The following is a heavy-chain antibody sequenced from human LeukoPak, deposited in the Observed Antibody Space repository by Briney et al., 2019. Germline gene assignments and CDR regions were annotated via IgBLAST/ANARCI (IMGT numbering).Heavy chain of an antibody. V-gene: IGHV3-30*02. CDR2: IRYDGSNK. CDR1: GFTFSSYG. J-gene: IGHJ6*03. Sequence: GGSLRLSCAASGFTFSSYGMHWVRQAPGKGLEWVAFIRYDGSNKYYADSVKGRFTISRDNSKNTLYLQMNSLRAEDTAVYYCARDRWGIRDYYYYYMDVWGKGTTVTVSS. CDR3: ARDRWGIRDYYYYYMDV. D-gene: IGHD3-16*01.